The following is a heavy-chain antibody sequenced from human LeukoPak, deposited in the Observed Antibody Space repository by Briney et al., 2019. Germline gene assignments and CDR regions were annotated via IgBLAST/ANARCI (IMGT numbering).Heavy chain of an antibody. CDR1: GFTFRDYN. J-gene: IGHJ1*01. CDR3: AKDRERFGSGPIRH. CDR2: IKWDDGST. V-gene: IGHV3-43*01. Sequence: QPGGSLRLSCAASGFTFRDYNMHWVRRGPGKGLEWVSHIKWDDGSTYYADSVKGRFTIARDNSKNSLYLQMNSLRTDDTALYYCAKDRERFGSGPIRHWGQGTLVTVSS. D-gene: IGHD1-1*01.